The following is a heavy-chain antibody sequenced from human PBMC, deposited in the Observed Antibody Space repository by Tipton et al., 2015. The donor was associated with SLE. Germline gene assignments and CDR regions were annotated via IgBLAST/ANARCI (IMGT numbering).Heavy chain of an antibody. D-gene: IGHD4-17*01. J-gene: IGHJ3*02. V-gene: IGHV4-59*01. CDR1: GASISHYY. Sequence: TLSLTCSVSGASISHYYWSWIRQPPGRVLEWIGNIYHSGSTNYNPSLKSRVTMSVDMPNNQFSLKLSSVTAADTAVYYCARRLRRGGAFDIWGQGTMVTVSS. CDR2: IYHSGST. CDR3: ARRLRRGGAFDI.